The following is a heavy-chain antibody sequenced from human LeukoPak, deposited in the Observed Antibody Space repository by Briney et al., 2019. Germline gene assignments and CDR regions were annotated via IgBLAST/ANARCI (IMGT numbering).Heavy chain of an antibody. J-gene: IGHJ4*02. V-gene: IGHV4-39*01. Sequence: PSETLSLTCTVSGGSISSSSYYWGWIRQPPGKGLEWIGSIYYSGSTYYNPSLKSRVTISVDTSKNQFSLKLSSVTAADTAVYYCARRNLFGVAEGFDYWGQGTLVTVSS. CDR2: IYYSGST. CDR3: ARRNLFGVAEGFDY. CDR1: GGSISSSSYY. D-gene: IGHD3-3*01.